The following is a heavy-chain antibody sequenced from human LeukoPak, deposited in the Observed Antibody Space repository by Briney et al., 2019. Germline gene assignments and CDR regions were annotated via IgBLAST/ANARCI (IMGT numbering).Heavy chain of an antibody. Sequence: PGGSLRLSCAASGFTVSRNYMSWVRQAPGKGLEWVSVIYNGGDTYYADSVKGRFTISRDDPHNTLYLQMNSLRAEDTAVYYCARSYSGSCLNWFDPWGQGTLVTVSS. CDR2: IYNGGDT. J-gene: IGHJ5*02. V-gene: IGHV3-53*01. CDR1: GFTVSRNY. D-gene: IGHD1-26*01. CDR3: ARSYSGSCLNWFDP.